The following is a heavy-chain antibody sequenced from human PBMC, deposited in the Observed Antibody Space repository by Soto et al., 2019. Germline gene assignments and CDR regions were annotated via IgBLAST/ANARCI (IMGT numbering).Heavy chain of an antibody. Sequence: GESLKISCKGSGYRFTNYWIGWVRRMPGKGLEWMGIIDPGDSDTRYSPSFQGQVTIPVDKSISTAYLQWSSLKASDTAMYYCAARVGSSPLYYYGVDVWGQGTTVTVSS. CDR1: GYRFTNYW. CDR3: AARVGSSPLYYYGVDV. D-gene: IGHD3-10*01. J-gene: IGHJ6*02. V-gene: IGHV5-51*01. CDR2: IDPGDSDT.